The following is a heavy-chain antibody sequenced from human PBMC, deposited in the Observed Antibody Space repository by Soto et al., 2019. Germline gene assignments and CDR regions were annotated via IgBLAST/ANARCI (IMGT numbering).Heavy chain of an antibody. J-gene: IGHJ6*02. Sequence: QVQLVQSGAELKKPGSSVKVSCKASGGTFSSYAISWVRQAPGQGLEWMGGIIPIFGTANYAQKFQGRVTITADESTSTAYMELSSLRSEDTAVYYCARMGIAVAEDYYYGMDVWGQGTTVTVSS. CDR1: GGTFSSYA. V-gene: IGHV1-69*01. CDR3: ARMGIAVAEDYYYGMDV. D-gene: IGHD6-19*01. CDR2: IIPIFGTA.